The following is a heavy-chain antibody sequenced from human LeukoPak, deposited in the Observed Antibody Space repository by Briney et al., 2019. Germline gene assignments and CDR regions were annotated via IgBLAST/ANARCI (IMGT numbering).Heavy chain of an antibody. D-gene: IGHD3-10*01. CDR2: ISGSGGST. V-gene: IGHV3-23*01. Sequence: GGSLRLSCAASGFTFSSYAMSWVRQAPGKGLEWVSAISGSGGSTYYADSVKGRFTISRDNSKNTLYLQMNSLRAEDTAVYYCAKGLRITMVRGVINYFDYWGQGTLVTVSS. CDR1: GFTFSSYA. CDR3: AKGLRITMVRGVINYFDY. J-gene: IGHJ4*02.